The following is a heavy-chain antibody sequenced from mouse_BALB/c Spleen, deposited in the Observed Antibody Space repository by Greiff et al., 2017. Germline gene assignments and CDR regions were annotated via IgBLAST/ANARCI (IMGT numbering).Heavy chain of an antibody. CDR1: GFTFSSYA. Sequence: EVMLVESGGGLVKPGGSLKLSCAASGFTFSSYAMSWVRQTPEKRLEWVASISSGGSTYYPDSVKGRFTISRDNARNILYLQMSSLRSEDTAMHYCARGRDIYDYDYWGQGTTLTVSS. J-gene: IGHJ2*01. CDR2: ISSGGST. CDR3: ARGRDIYDYDY. V-gene: IGHV5-6-5*01. D-gene: IGHD2-4*01.